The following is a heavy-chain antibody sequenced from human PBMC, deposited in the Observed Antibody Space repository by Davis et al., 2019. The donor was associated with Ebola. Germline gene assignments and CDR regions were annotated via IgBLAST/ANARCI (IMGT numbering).Heavy chain of an antibody. J-gene: IGHJ3*02. CDR3: ARGGWSRDALDI. D-gene: IGHD2-15*01. CDR2: ISHDGSNE. Sequence: GESLKISCAASGFTFNNYNFNWVRQAPGKGLEWVTLISHDGSNEHYAESLRGRFTVSRDNSKNTLYLQLSGLRPDDTALYFCARGGWSRDALDIWGQGTMVTVSS. CDR1: GFTFNNYN. V-gene: IGHV3-30*03.